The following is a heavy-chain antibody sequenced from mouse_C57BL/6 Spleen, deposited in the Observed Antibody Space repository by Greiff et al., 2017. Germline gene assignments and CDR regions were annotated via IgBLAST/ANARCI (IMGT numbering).Heavy chain of an antibody. V-gene: IGHV1-76*01. J-gene: IGHJ2*01. Sequence: VHLVESGAELVRPGASVKLSCKASGYTFTDYYINWVKQRPGQGLEWIARIYPGSGNTYYNEKFKGKATLTAEKSSSTAYMQLSSLTSEDSAVYFCARYYGSRLFDYWGQGTTLTVSS. CDR2: IYPGSGNT. CDR1: GYTFTDYY. CDR3: ARYYGSRLFDY. D-gene: IGHD1-1*01.